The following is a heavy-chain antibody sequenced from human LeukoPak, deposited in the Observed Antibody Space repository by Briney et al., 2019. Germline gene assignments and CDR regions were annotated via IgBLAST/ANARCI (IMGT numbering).Heavy chain of an antibody. D-gene: IGHD4-17*01. CDR2: IRYDGSNK. CDR3: AKEKGDYASDWFDP. J-gene: IGHJ5*02. CDR1: GFTFSSYG. V-gene: IGHV3-30*02. Sequence: GGSLRLSCAASGFTFSSYGMHWVRQAPGKGLEWVAFIRYDGSNKYYADSVKGRFTISRDSSKNTLYLQMNSLRAEDTAVYYCAKEKGDYASDWFDPWGQGTLVTVSS.